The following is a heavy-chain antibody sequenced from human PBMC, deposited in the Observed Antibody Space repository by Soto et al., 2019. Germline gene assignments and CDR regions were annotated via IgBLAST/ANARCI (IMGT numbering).Heavy chain of an antibody. CDR3: ASSGIVGSEVNTWFDP. V-gene: IGHV4-59*01. CDR1: AISITNSY. Sequence: SEAPDTTLTVPAISITNSYCRVSRQPVGKAVEWIGYISYRSSTNYNPALKSRLPISIDTYKSQISLKLNSMTTADADVYYCASSGIVGSEVNTWFDPWGQGTLVTVSS. D-gene: IGHD2-15*01. CDR2: ISYRSST. J-gene: IGHJ5*02.